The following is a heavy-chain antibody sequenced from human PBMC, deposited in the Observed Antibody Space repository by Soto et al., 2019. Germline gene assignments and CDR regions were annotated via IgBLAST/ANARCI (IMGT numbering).Heavy chain of an antibody. D-gene: IGHD3-10*01. J-gene: IGHJ4*02. V-gene: IGHV4-4*07. Sequence: QVELQESGPRLVRPSETLYLTCTVSGGSMSDYHWSWVRQPAGKGLESIGRVHSTGSTDYNPSVECRVSVSLATSKKQFSLKLRSVTAADTALYFCARDSVSLTLFDYWGQGILVTVSS. CDR2: VHSTGST. CDR1: GGSMSDYH. CDR3: ARDSVSLTLFDY.